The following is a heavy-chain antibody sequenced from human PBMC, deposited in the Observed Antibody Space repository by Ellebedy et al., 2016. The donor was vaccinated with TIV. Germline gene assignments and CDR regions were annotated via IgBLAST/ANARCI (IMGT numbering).Heavy chain of an antibody. V-gene: IGHV3-30-3*01. D-gene: IGHD2-15*01. Sequence: PGGSLRLSCAASGFTFRSYAMHWVRQAPGKGLEWVAVVSYDGHNKYYADSVKGRFTISRDNSKNTLYLQMDSLRAEDAAVYHCARDTTLVVEVAATAIRAYSYGMDVWGPGATVTVSS. J-gene: IGHJ6*02. CDR1: GFTFRSYA. CDR2: VSYDGHNK. CDR3: ARDTTLVVEVAATAIRAYSYGMDV.